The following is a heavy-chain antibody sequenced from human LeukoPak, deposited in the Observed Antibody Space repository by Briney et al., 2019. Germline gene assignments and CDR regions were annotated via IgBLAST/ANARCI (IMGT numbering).Heavy chain of an antibody. D-gene: IGHD6-19*01. V-gene: IGHV4-34*01. CDR1: GGSISSSGYY. CDR3: ARGRYSSLPIDY. J-gene: IGHJ4*02. CDR2: INHSGST. Sequence: PSETLSLTCAVSGGSISSSGYYWSWIRQPPGKGLEWIGEINHSGSTNYNPSLKSRVTISVDTSKNQFSLKLSSVTAADTAVYYCARGRYSSLPIDYWGQGTLVTVSS.